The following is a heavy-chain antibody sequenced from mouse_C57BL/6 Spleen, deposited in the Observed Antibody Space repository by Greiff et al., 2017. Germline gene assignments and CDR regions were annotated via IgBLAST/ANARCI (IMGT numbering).Heavy chain of an antibody. CDR2: IDPSDSYT. Sequence: QVQLQQPGAELVMPGASVKLSCKASGYTFTSYWMHWVKQRPGQGLEWIGEIDPSDSYTNYNQKFKGKSTLTVDKSSSPAYMQLSSLTSEDSAVYYCARTTVVATHWYFDVWGTGTTVTVSS. J-gene: IGHJ1*03. CDR3: ARTTVVATHWYFDV. V-gene: IGHV1-69*01. CDR1: GYTFTSYW. D-gene: IGHD1-1*01.